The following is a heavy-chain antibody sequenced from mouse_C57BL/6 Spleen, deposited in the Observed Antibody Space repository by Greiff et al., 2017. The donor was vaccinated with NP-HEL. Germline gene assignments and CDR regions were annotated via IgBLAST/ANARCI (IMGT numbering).Heavy chain of an antibody. J-gene: IGHJ3*01. CDR3: ASYYYGSSYGFAY. CDR2: IWSGGST. D-gene: IGHD1-1*01. CDR1: GFSLTSYG. V-gene: IGHV2-2*01. Sequence: VKLMESGPGLVQPSQSLSITCTVSGFSLTSYGVHWVRQSPGKGLEWLGVIWSGGSTDYNAAFISRLSISKDNSKSQVFFKMNSLQADDTAIYYCASYYYGSSYGFAYWGQGTLVTVSA.